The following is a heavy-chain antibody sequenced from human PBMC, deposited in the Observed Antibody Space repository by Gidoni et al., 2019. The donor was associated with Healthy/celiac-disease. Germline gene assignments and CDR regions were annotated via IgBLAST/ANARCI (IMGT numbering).Heavy chain of an antibody. J-gene: IGHJ4*02. CDR2: ISGSGGST. Sequence: EVQLLESGGGLVQPGGSLRLSCAASGFTFSSSAMSWVRQAPGKGLEWVSAISGSGGSTYYADSVKGRFTISRDNSKNTLYLQMNSLRAEDTAVYYCAKASIVVPAAIQGDFDYWGQGTLVTVSS. D-gene: IGHD2-2*02. CDR1: GFTFSSSA. CDR3: AKASIVVPAAIQGDFDY. V-gene: IGHV3-23*01.